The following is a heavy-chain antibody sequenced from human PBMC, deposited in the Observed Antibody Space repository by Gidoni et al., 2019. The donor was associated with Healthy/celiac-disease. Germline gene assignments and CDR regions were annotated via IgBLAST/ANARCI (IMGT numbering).Heavy chain of an antibody. J-gene: IGHJ3*02. D-gene: IGHD5-12*01. CDR3: AKDMPPRVVANAFDI. Sequence: EVQLVESGGGLVQPGRSLRLSFAASGFTFDDYAMHWVRQAPGKGLEWVSGISWNSGSIGYADSVKGRFTISRDNAKNSLYLQMNSLRAEDTALYYCAKDMPPRVVANAFDIWGQGTMVTVSS. CDR2: ISWNSGSI. V-gene: IGHV3-9*01. CDR1: GFTFDDYA.